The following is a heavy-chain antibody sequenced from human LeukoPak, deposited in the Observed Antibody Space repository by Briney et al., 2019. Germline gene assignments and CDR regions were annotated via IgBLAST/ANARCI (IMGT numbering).Heavy chain of an antibody. Sequence: PGGSLRLSCAASGFSFSSFAMSWIRQPPGKGLEWIGSIYYSGSTYYNPSLKSRVTISVDTSKNQFSLKLSSVTAADTAVYYCARHFNGYSNGPIDYWGQGTLVTVSS. V-gene: IGHV4-39*01. D-gene: IGHD5-18*01. CDR1: GFSFSSFA. CDR2: IYYSGST. CDR3: ARHFNGYSNGPIDY. J-gene: IGHJ4*02.